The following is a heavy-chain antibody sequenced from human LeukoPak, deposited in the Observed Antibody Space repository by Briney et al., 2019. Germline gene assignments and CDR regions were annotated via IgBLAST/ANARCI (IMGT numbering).Heavy chain of an antibody. D-gene: IGHD3-3*01. CDR3: AKTITIFGVAPFNWFDP. J-gene: IGHJ5*02. V-gene: IGHV4-39*07. CDR2: IYYSGST. Sequence: PSETLSLTCTVSGGSISSSSYYWGWIRQPPGKGLEWIGSIYYSGSTYYNPSLKSRVTISVDTSKNQFSLKLSSVTAADTAVYYCAKTITIFGVAPFNWFDPWGQGTLVTVSS. CDR1: GGSISSSSYY.